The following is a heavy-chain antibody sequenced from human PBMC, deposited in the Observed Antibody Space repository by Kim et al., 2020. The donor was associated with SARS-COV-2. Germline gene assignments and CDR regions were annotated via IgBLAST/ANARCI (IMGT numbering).Heavy chain of an antibody. J-gene: IGHJ4*02. CDR1: GFTFSTYA. Sequence: GGSLRLSWAASGFTFSTYAMAWVRQAPGKGLEWVSSISVGEGSTYYADSVKGRFTISRDNSQNTLYLQMNSLRAADTAIYYCAKKDQGGIDYWGQGTLVTVSS. CDR3: AKKDQGGIDY. V-gene: IGHV3-23*01. D-gene: IGHD2-15*01. CDR2: ISVGEGST.